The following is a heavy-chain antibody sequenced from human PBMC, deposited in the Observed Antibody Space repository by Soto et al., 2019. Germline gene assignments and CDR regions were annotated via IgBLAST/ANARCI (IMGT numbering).Heavy chain of an antibody. Sequence: QLQLQESGSGLVKPSQTLSLTCAVSGGSISSGGYSWSWIRQPPGKGLEWIGYIYHSGSTYYNPSFQSRVTTSVDRSKNHFSPQLSSVSAADTVVYYRVKVPGLWGRGTLVTVSS. CDR3: VKVPGL. CDR1: GGSISSGGYS. CDR2: IYHSGST. D-gene: IGHD1-1*01. V-gene: IGHV4-30-2*01. J-gene: IGHJ2*01.